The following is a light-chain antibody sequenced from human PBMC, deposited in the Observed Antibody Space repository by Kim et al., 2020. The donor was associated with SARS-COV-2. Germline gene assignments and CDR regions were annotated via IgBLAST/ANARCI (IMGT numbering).Light chain of an antibody. J-gene: IGKJ2*03. V-gene: IGKV3-20*01. CDR2: AAS. Sequence: LSPGERAPPSCQASQPVTSPPLAWYPQNPGQAPTPLLYAASPRATGVPDRFSGSGSGTVFTLTITSLAPEDFGMYYCQQFDTSPYSFGQGTKLEI. CDR1: QPVTSPP. CDR3: QQFDTSPYS.